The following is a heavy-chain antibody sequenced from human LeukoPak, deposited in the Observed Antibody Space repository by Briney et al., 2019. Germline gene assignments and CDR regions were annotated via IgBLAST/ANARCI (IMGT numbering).Heavy chain of an antibody. CDR1: GGSISSGGYY. CDR2: IYHSGST. V-gene: IGHV4-30-2*01. Sequence: PSQTLSLTCTVSGGSISSGGYYWSWIRQPPGKGLEWIGYIYHSGSTYYNPSLKSRVTISVDRSKNQFSLKLSSVTAADTAVYYCARGIPPFWGVALTHFDYWGQGTLVTVSS. J-gene: IGHJ4*02. D-gene: IGHD3-16*01. CDR3: ARGIPPFWGVALTHFDY.